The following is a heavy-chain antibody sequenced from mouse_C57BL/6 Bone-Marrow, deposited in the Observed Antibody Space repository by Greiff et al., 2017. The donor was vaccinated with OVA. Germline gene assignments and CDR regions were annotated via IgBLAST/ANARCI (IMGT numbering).Heavy chain of an antibody. CDR3: ARSGFSVYYYGSSPYFDY. CDR2: IDPANGNT. D-gene: IGHD1-1*01. CDR1: GFNIKNTY. J-gene: IGHJ2*01. Sequence: VQLQQSVAELVRPGASVKLSCTASGFNIKNTYMHWVKQRPEQGLEWIGRIDPANGNTKYAPKFQGKATITADTSSNTAYLQLSSLTSEDTAIYYCARSGFSVYYYGSSPYFDYWGQGTTLTVSS. V-gene: IGHV14-3*01.